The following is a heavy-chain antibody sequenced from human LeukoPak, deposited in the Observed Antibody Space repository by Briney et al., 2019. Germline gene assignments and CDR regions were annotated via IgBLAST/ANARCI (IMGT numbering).Heavy chain of an antibody. J-gene: IGHJ6*03. V-gene: IGHV4-4*02. D-gene: IGHD3-9*01. CDR2: IYHSGST. CDR1: GGSVSSSNW. CDR3: ARGVYYDILTGYPRGVLNYYYYMDV. Sequence: SETLSPTCAVSGGSVSSSNWWSWVRQPPGKGLEWIGEIYHSGSTNYNPSLKSRVTISVDKSKNQFSLKLSSVTAADTAVYYCARGVYYDILTGYPRGVLNYYYYMDVWGKGTTVTVSS.